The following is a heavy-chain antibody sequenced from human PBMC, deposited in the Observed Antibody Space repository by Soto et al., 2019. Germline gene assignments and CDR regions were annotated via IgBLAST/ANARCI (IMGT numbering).Heavy chain of an antibody. D-gene: IGHD2-2*01. CDR1: GYTFTSYG. CDR2: ISAYNGNR. V-gene: IGHV1-18*01. J-gene: IGHJ5*02. Sequence: QVQLVQSGAEVKKPGASVKVSCKASGYTFTSYGISWVRQAPGQGLEWMGWISAYNGNRNYAQKLQGRVTMTTDTSTSTASMEPRSLRSDATAVYYCPTAAMSLVWFDPWGQGTPVTVSS. CDR3: PTAAMSLVWFDP.